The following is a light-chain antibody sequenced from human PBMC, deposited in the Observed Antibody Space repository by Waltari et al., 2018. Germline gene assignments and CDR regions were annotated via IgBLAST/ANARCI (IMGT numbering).Light chain of an antibody. CDR1: SSDVGGYNY. V-gene: IGLV2-14*01. CDR3: SSYTSSSTPV. J-gene: IGLJ3*02. Sequence: QSALTQPASVSGSPGQSITISFTGTSSDVGGYNYVSWYQQHPGKAPKLMIDEVSNRPSGVSNRFSGSKSGNTASLTISGLQAEDEADYYCSSYTSSSTPVFGGGTKLTVL. CDR2: EVS.